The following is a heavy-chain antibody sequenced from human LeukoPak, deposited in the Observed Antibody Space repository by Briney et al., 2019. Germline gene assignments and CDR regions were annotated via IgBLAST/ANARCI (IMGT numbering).Heavy chain of an antibody. V-gene: IGHV1-69*01. CDR3: ARAITLSYYDSSGYYYFDY. D-gene: IGHD3-22*01. J-gene: IGHJ4*02. Sequence: SARGSCRASGWTRSRCAFRWVRQAPEQGLEWMGGIIPIFGTANYAQKFQGRVTITADESTSTAYMELSSLRSEDTAVYYCARAITLSYYDSSGYYYFDYWGQGTLVTVSS. CDR1: GWTRSRCA. CDR2: IIPIFGTA.